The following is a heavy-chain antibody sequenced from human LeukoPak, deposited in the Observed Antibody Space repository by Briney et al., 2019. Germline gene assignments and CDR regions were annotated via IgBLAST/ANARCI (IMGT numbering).Heavy chain of an antibody. D-gene: IGHD1-26*01. CDR1: GYSFTSCG. Sequence: GASVKLSCKASGYSFTSCGIRWVRQAPGQGLELMGWIRDYNGNTNYAQKFQGRVTMTTDTSTSTAYMELRSLRSDDTAVYYCARGGTYSRGLLVYWGQGTLVTVSS. CDR2: IRDYNGNT. J-gene: IGHJ4*02. V-gene: IGHV1-18*01. CDR3: ARGGTYSRGLLVY.